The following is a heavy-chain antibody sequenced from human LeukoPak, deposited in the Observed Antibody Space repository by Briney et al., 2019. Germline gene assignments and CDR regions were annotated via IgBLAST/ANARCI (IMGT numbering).Heavy chain of an antibody. CDR1: GFTFDDYA. CDR3: AREGPSYDSSGPLFDY. V-gene: IGHV3-30-3*01. Sequence: GRSLRLSCAASGFTFDDYAMHWVRQAPGKGLEWVAVISYDGSNKYYADSVKGRFTISRDNSKNTLYLQMNSLRAEDTAVYYCAREGPSYDSSGPLFDYWGQGTLVTVSS. J-gene: IGHJ4*02. CDR2: ISYDGSNK. D-gene: IGHD3-22*01.